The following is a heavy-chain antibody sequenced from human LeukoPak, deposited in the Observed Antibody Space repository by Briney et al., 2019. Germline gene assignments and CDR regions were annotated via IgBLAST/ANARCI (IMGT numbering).Heavy chain of an antibody. CDR2: IYHSGST. V-gene: IGHV4-4*02. J-gene: IGHJ4*02. CDR1: GGSISSSNW. D-gene: IGHD3-16*02. Sequence: SETLSLTCAVSGGSISSSNWWSWVRQPPGKGLEWIGEIYHSGSTNYNPYLKSRVTISVDKSKNQFSLKLSSVTAAETAVYYCARRPDYVWGSYRLGYWGQGTLVTVSS. CDR3: ARRPDYVWGSYRLGY.